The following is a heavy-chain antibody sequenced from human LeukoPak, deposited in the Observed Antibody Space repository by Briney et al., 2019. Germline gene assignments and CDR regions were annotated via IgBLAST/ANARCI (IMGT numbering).Heavy chain of an antibody. Sequence: SETLSLTCSVSGVSISSSTYYWGWIRQPPGKGLEWIGNIYNSGSTYYNPSLKSRVTISVDTSKNQFSLKLSSVTAADTAVYYCARQAYSSNLGWFDPWGQGTLVTVSS. D-gene: IGHD6-13*01. J-gene: IGHJ5*02. CDR3: ARQAYSSNLGWFDP. CDR2: IYNSGST. V-gene: IGHV4-39*01. CDR1: GVSISSSTYY.